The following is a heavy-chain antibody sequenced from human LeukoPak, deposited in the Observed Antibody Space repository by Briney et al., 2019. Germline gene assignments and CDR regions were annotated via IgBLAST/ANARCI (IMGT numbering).Heavy chain of an antibody. J-gene: IGHJ6*02. D-gene: IGHD2-2*01. CDR2: INLGGST. CDR3: ARVHIVVVPAANCMDV. V-gene: IGHV4-34*01. Sequence: PSETLSLTCAVYGGSFRGYYWSWIRQPPGNGLEWIGEINLGGSTNYNPSLESRVTISLDTSKNQFSLKLSSVTAADTAVYYCARVHIVVVPAANCMDVWGPGTTVTVSS. CDR1: GGSFRGYY.